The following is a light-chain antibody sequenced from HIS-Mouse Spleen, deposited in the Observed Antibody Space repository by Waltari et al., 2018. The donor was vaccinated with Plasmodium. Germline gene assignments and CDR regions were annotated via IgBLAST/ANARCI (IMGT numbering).Light chain of an antibody. J-gene: IGLJ2*01. Sequence: SALTQPRSVSGSPGQSVTISCPATRSDVGGYNYVYWYQQHPGKAPNRMSYDVSTRPSGVPDRFSGSKSGNTASLTISGLQAEDEADYYCCSYAGSYTLVFGGGTKLTVL. CDR3: CSYAGSYTLV. CDR1: RSDVGGYNY. V-gene: IGLV2-11*01. CDR2: DVS.